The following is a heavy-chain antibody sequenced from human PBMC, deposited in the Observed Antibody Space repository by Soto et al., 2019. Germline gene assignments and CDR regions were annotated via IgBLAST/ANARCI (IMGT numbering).Heavy chain of an antibody. V-gene: IGHV3-13*01. CDR1: RFTFSSYD. D-gene: IGHD1-26*01. CDR2: IGTAGDT. J-gene: IGHJ4*02. Sequence: GGSLRLSCAASRFTFSSYDMHWVSQATGKGLEWVSAIGTAGDTYYPGSVKGRFTISRENAKNSLYLQMNSLRAGDTTVYYCARGVVGATEFDYWCQGP. CDR3: ARGVVGATEFDY.